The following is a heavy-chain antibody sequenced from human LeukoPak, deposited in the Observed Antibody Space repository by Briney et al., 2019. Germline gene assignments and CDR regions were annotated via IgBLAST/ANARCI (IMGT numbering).Heavy chain of an antibody. CDR1: GGSISSGGYS. D-gene: IGHD3-16*01. J-gene: IGHJ5*02. CDR3: ARGITTNWFDP. Sequence: SETLSLTCTVSGGSISSGGYSWSWIRQHPGKGLEWIGYIYYSGSTYYNPSLKSRVTISVDTSKNQFSLKLSSVTAADTAVYYCARGITTNWFDPWGQGTLVTVSS. CDR2: IYYSGST. V-gene: IGHV4-31*03.